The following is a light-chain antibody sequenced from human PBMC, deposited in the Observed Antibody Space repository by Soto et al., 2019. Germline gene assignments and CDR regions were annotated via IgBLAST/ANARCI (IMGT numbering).Light chain of an antibody. CDR1: SSDVGGYNY. V-gene: IGLV2-14*01. CDR2: DVS. Sequence: QSVLTQPASVSGSPGQSITISCTGTSSDVGGYNYVSWYQQHPGKAPKLMIYDVSNRPSGVSNRFSGSKSGNTASLTISGLQAEDEAAYYCSSYTSSSPRVFGTGTKLTVL. CDR3: SSYTSSSPRV. J-gene: IGLJ1*01.